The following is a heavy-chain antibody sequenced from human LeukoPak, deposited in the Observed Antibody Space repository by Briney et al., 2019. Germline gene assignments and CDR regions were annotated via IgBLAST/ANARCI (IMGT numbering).Heavy chain of an antibody. V-gene: IGHV3-15*01. CDR1: GFIFTNAY. Sequence: GGSLRLSCAASGFIFTNAYMSWVRQAAGEGLEWVGRIKSRVDGGTTEYAAPVKDRSSISRDDSRNMLYLQMNSLKTEDTAVYYCTTDAGYSSRWYNYWGQGTLVTVAS. CDR3: TTDAGYSSRWYNY. CDR2: IKSRVDGGTT. J-gene: IGHJ4*02. D-gene: IGHD6-13*01.